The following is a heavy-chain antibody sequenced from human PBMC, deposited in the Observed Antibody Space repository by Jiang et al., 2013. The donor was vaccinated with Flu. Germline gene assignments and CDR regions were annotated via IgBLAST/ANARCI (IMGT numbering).Heavy chain of an antibody. V-gene: IGHV3-30*18. Sequence: GVVQPGRSLRLSCAASGFTFSSYGMHWVRQAPGKGLEWVAVISYDGSNKYYADSVKGRFTISRDNSKNTLYLQMNSLRAEDTAVYYCAKVGAAGSYYFDYWGQGTLVTVSS. CDR3: AKVGAAGSYYFDY. CDR1: GFTFSSYG. J-gene: IGHJ4*02. D-gene: IGHD6-13*01. CDR2: ISYDGSNK.